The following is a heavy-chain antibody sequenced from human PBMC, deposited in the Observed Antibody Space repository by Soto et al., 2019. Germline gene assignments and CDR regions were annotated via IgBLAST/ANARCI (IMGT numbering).Heavy chain of an antibody. CDR2: IFYNGAT. CDR3: AREDRSMVRETGTN. CDR1: GGSVSDSNYY. Sequence: SETLSLTCTVFGGSVSDSNYYWGWVRQPPGKGLEWLATIFYNGATQFSPSLRSRVSISVDRSTNQFSVSLNTVTAADTAVYYCAREDRSMVRETGTNWGLGTLVTVSS. D-gene: IGHD3-10*01. V-gene: IGHV4-39*02. J-gene: IGHJ4*02.